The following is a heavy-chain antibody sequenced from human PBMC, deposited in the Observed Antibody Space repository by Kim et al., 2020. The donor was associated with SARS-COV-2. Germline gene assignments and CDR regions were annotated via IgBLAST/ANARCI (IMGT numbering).Heavy chain of an antibody. CDR3: ARDRWYYYYYGMDV. CDR1: GFTFSSYW. J-gene: IGHJ6*02. V-gene: IGHV3-7*01. D-gene: IGHD3-16*02. CDR2: IKQDGSEK. Sequence: GGSLRLSCAASGFTFSSYWMSWVRQAPGKGLEWVANIKQDGSEKYYVDSVKGRFTISRDNAKNSLYLQMNSLRAEDTAVYYCARDRWYYYYYGMDVWGQGTTVTVSS.